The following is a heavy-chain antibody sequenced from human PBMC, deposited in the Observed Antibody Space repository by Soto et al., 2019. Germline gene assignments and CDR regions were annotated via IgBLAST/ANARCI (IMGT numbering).Heavy chain of an antibody. CDR2: ISSNGGST. Sequence: PGGSLRLSCSASGFTFSSYAMHWVRQAPGKGLEYVSAISSNGGSTYYADSVKGRFTISRDSSKNTLYLQMSSLRAEDTAVYYCVILRLPIAVADYYYGMDVWGQGTTVTVSS. V-gene: IGHV3-64D*06. D-gene: IGHD6-19*01. CDR1: GFTFSSYA. CDR3: VILRLPIAVADYYYGMDV. J-gene: IGHJ6*02.